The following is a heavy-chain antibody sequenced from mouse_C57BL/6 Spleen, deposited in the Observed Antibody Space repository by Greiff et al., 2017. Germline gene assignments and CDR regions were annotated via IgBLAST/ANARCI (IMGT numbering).Heavy chain of an antibody. CDR2: IRNKANGYTT. D-gene: IGHD2-5*01. CDR3: ARSLYSKGYFDY. CDR1: GFTFTDYY. Sequence: EVMLVESGGGLVQPGGSLSLSCAASGFTFTDYYMSWVRQPPGKALEWLGFIRNKANGYTTEYSASVKGRFTISRDNSQSILYLQMNALRAEDSATYYCARSLYSKGYFDYWGQGTTLTVSS. V-gene: IGHV7-3*01. J-gene: IGHJ2*01.